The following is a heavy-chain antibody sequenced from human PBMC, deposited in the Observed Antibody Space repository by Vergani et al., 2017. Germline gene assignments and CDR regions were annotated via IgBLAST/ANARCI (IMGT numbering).Heavy chain of an antibody. Sequence: VQLVESGGVVVQPGGSLRLSCAASGFTFDDYAMHWVRQAPGKGLEWVGEIYHSGSTNYNPSLKSRVTISVDKSKNQFSLKLSSVTAADTAVYYCARDPKMGYSLLDVWGKGTTVTVSS. CDR2: IYHSGST. CDR1: GFTFDDYA. D-gene: IGHD2-15*01. V-gene: IGHV4-4*02. CDR3: ARDPKMGYSLLDV. J-gene: IGHJ6*04.